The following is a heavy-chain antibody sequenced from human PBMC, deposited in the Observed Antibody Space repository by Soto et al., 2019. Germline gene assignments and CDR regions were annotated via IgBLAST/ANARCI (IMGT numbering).Heavy chain of an antibody. V-gene: IGHV3-23*01. CDR1: GFTFSSLA. Sequence: PGGSLRLSCAASGFTFSSLAMSWVRQAPGKGLQWVSMITNGDGGGTYYADSVKGRFTISRDNSKNTLYLQMNGLRAEDTAVYYCAKAAGQHVVAYYFDSWGRGTLVTVSS. CDR2: ITNGDGGGT. D-gene: IGHD2-15*01. CDR3: AKAAGQHVVAYYFDS. J-gene: IGHJ4*02.